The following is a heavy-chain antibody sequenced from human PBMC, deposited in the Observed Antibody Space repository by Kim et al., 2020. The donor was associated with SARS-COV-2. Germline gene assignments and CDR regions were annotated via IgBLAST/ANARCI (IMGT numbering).Heavy chain of an antibody. V-gene: IGHV6-1*01. CDR3: ARRVCSSISCYFL. J-gene: IGHJ4*02. D-gene: IGHD2-2*01. Sequence: DYALSVKSRITIDPDTSKNQFSLQLNSVTTEDTAVYYCARRVCSSISCYFLWGQGTLVTVSS.